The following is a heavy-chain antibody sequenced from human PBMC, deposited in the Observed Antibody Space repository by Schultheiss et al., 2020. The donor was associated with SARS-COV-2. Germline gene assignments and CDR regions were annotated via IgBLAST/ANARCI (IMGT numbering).Heavy chain of an antibody. Sequence: SVKVSCKASGGTFSSYAISWVRQAPGQGLEWMGWINPIFGTANYAQKFQGRVTITADESTSTAYMELSSLRSEDTAVYYCARSKRAYSYAYLDYWGQGTLVTVSS. CDR1: GGTFSSYA. J-gene: IGHJ4*02. CDR2: INPIFGTA. CDR3: ARSKRAYSYAYLDY. D-gene: IGHD5-18*01. V-gene: IGHV1-69*13.